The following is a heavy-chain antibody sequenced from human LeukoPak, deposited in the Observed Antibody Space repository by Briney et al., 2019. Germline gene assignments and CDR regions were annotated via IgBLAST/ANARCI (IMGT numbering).Heavy chain of an antibody. CDR2: INHSGST. Sequence: PSETLSLTCAVYGGSFGGYYWSWIREPPGKGLEWIGEINHSGSTNYNPSLKRRVTISVDASKNQFSLKLSSVTAADTAVYYCARVVYGSGSYYHDYWGQGTLVTVSS. CDR3: ARVVYGSGSYYHDY. CDR1: GGSFGGYY. D-gene: IGHD3-10*01. V-gene: IGHV4-34*01. J-gene: IGHJ4*02.